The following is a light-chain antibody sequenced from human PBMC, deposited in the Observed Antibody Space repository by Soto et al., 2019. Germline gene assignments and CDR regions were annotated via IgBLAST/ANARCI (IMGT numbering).Light chain of an antibody. V-gene: IGKV1-27*01. Sequence: DIQMTQSPSSLSASVGDRVTITCRASQGISNYLAWYQQKPGKVPKLLIYAASTLQSGVPSRFSGSGSGTDFTISVSSVQPEDVATYYCQKYNSARITFGQGTRLEIK. CDR1: QGISNY. J-gene: IGKJ5*01. CDR2: AAS. CDR3: QKYNSARIT.